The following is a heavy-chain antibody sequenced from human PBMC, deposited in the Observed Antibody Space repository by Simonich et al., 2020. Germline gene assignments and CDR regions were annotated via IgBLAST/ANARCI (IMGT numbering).Heavy chain of an antibody. Sequence: QVQLQQWGAGLLKPSETLSLTCAVYGGSFSGYYWSWIRQPPGKGLEWIGEINHSGSTNYNPSLKSRVTISVDTSKNQCSLKLSSVTAADTAVYYCARGLRVAAAGTAFQHWGQGTLVTVSS. V-gene: IGHV4-34*01. CDR1: GGSFSGYY. CDR3: ARGLRVAAAGTAFQH. J-gene: IGHJ1*01. CDR2: INHSGST. D-gene: IGHD6-13*01.